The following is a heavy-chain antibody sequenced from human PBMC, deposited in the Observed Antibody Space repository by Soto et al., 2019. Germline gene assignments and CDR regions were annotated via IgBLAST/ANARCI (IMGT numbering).Heavy chain of an antibody. CDR1: GGSINSCY. CDR2: SYYTGST. Sequence: QVQLQESGPGLVKPSETLSLTCTVSGGSINSCYWSWIRQSPGKGLEWLGQSYYTGSTNYNPSLKSRVRLSVDRSKNQFSLRLSSLTAADADAYYCTMAKPTVYHWFDPWGQGTLVTVSS. J-gene: IGHJ5*02. CDR3: TMAKPTVYHWFDP. V-gene: IGHV4-59*08. D-gene: IGHD4-17*01.